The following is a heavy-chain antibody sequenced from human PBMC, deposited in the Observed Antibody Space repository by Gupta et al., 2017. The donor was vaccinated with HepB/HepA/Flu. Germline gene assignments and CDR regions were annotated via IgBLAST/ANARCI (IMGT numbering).Heavy chain of an antibody. CDR1: GFTFSSYA. CDR3: AKDLDRGNYPSGVGDY. J-gene: IGHJ4*02. Sequence: EVQVLESGGDLVQPGGSLRLSCAASGFTFSSYAMTWVRQGPGKGFEWVSSISASGGTTYYADSVKGRFTISRDNSKNVLFLQMNNLRDEDTAVYYCAKDLDRGNYPSGVGDYWGQGTLVTVSS. CDR2: ISASGGTT. V-gene: IGHV3-23*01. D-gene: IGHD3-10*01.